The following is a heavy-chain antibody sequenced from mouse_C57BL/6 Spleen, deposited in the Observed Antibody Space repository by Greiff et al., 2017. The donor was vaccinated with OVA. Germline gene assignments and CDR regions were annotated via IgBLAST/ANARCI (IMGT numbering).Heavy chain of an antibody. D-gene: IGHD1-1*01. CDR1: GFNIKDDY. CDR2: IDPENGDT. J-gene: IGHJ2*01. CDR3: TTRYGSSLDYFDY. V-gene: IGHV14-4*01. Sequence: VQLQQSGAELVRPGASVKLSCTASGFNIKDDYMHWVKQRPEQGLEWIGWIDPENGDTEYASKFQGKATITADTSSNTAYLQLSSLTSEDTAVYYGTTRYGSSLDYFDYWGQGTTLTVSS.